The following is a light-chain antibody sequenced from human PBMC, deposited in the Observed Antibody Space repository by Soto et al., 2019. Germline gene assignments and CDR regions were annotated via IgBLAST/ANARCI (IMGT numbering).Light chain of an antibody. CDR2: DVY. CDR3: CSYAGNYRVV. J-gene: IGLJ2*01. CDR1: NNDVGGYDY. V-gene: IGLV2-11*01. Sequence: QSALTQPRSVSGSPGQSVTISCTGTNNDVGGYDYVSWYQQHAGKAPKVMIYDVYKRPSGVPDRISGSKSGNTASLTISGLQAEDEANFYCCSYAGNYRVVFGGGTKVTVL.